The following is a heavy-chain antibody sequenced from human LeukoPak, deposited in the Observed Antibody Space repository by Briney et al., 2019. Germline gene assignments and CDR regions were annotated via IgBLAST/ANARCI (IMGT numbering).Heavy chain of an antibody. CDR3: ARAGRMGCSSTSCYKGDYYYYYMDV. D-gene: IGHD2-2*02. Sequence: GGSLRLSCAASGFTFSSYSMNWVRQAPGKGLEWVSYISSSSNTIYYADSVKGRFTISRDNAKNSLYLQMNSLRAEDTAVYYCARAGRMGCSSTSCYKGDYYYYYMDVWGKGTTVTVSS. V-gene: IGHV3-48*01. J-gene: IGHJ6*03. CDR2: ISSSSNTI. CDR1: GFTFSSYS.